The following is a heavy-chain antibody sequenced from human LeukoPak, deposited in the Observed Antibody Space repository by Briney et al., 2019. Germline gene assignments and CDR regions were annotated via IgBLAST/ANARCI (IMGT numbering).Heavy chain of an antibody. D-gene: IGHD6-19*01. CDR1: GYTFTSYG. CDR3: ARGAPVAGSNNWFDP. V-gene: IGHV1-18*01. Sequence: GASVKVSCKASGYTFTSYGISRVRQAPGQGLEWMGWISAYNGNTNYAQKLQGRVTMTTDTSTSTAYMELRSLRSDDTAVYYCARGAPVAGSNNWFDPWGQGTLVTVSS. J-gene: IGHJ5*02. CDR2: ISAYNGNT.